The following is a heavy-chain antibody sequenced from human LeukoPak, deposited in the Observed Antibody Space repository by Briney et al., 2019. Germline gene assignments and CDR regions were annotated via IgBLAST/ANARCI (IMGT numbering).Heavy chain of an antibody. J-gene: IGHJ4*02. D-gene: IGHD1-26*01. CDR3: ARDSYSGSYSYFDY. Sequence: GGSLRLSCAASGFTFVDYGMSWVRQAPGKGLEWVSGINWNVGSTGYAASVKGRFTISRDNAKNSLYLQMNSLRAEDTALYYCARDSYSGSYSYFDYWGQGTLVTVSS. CDR2: INWNVGST. V-gene: IGHV3-20*04. CDR1: GFTFVDYG.